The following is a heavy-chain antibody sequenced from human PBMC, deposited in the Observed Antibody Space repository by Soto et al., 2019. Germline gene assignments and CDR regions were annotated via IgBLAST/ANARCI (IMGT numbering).Heavy chain of an antibody. CDR2: INHSGST. CDR3: ARGPITGTPACC. D-gene: IGHD1-7*01. J-gene: IGHJ4*02. CDR1: GGSFSGYY. V-gene: IGHV4-34*01. Sequence: PSETLSLTCAVYGGSFSGYYWSWIRQPPGKGLEGIGEINHSGSTNYNPSLKSRVTISVDTSKNQFSLKLSSVTAADTAVYDCARGPITGTPACCWGQGTLVTVYS.